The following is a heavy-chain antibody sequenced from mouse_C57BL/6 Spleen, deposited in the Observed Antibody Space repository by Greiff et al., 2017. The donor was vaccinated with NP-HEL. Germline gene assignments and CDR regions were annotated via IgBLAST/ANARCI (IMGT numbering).Heavy chain of an antibody. CDR3: ARGRGTWYFDV. V-gene: IGHV5-4*01. CDR2: ISDGGSYT. CDR1: GFTFSSYA. J-gene: IGHJ1*03. Sequence: EVHLVESGGGLVKPGGSLKLSCAASGFTFSSYAMSWVRQTPEKRLEWVATISDGGSYTYYPDNVKGRFTISRDNAKNNLYLQMSHLKSEDTAMYYCARGRGTWYFDVWGTGTTVTVSS.